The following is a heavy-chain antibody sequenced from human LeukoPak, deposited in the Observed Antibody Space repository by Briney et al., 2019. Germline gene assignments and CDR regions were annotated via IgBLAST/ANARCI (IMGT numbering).Heavy chain of an antibody. Sequence: GGSLRLSCAASAFTYSDYSMNWVRQAPGKGLEWISYIDTSSSTMYYADSVMGRFTISRDNAKESLYLQMNSLRDEDTAVYYCAREDDSWGPNNLDLWGQGTMVTVSS. CDR2: IDTSSSTM. CDR3: AREDDSWGPNNLDL. CDR1: AFTYSDYS. V-gene: IGHV3-48*02. D-gene: IGHD7-27*01. J-gene: IGHJ3*01.